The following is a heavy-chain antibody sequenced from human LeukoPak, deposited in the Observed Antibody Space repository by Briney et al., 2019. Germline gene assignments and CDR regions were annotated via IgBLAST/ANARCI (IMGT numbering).Heavy chain of an antibody. CDR2: IKQDGSNV. CDR3: VAGSGWLGET. D-gene: IGHD6-19*01. J-gene: IGHJ5*02. CDR1: GSTFRNYY. Sequence: GGSLRLSCEASGSTFRNYYISWFRQAPGKGLEWVANIKQDGSNVEYLDSVKGRFTISRDNAKSSLYLQMNTLRVEDTAVYYCVAGSGWLGETWGRGTLVTVSS. V-gene: IGHV3-7*01.